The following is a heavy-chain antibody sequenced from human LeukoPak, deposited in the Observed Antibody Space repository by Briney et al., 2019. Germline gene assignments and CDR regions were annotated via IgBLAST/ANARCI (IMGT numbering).Heavy chain of an antibody. CDR2: IRHDGSDK. V-gene: IGHV3-30*02. CDR3: AKGDY. J-gene: IGHJ4*02. CDR1: AFTFTNYD. Sequence: GGSLRLFCAASAFTFTNYDCHWVRQAPGKGLEWVAFIRHDGSDKYYADSVKGRFTISRDNSKNTLYLQMSSLRAEDTAVYYCAKGDYWGQGTLVTVSS.